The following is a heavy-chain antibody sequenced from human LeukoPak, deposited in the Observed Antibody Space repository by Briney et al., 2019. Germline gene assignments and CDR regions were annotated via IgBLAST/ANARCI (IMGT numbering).Heavy chain of an antibody. J-gene: IGHJ3*02. D-gene: IGHD2-2*01. CDR1: GGSISSSSYY. CDR2: IYYSGST. V-gene: IGHV4-39*01. CDR3: AVPAAHKYAFDI. Sequence: SETLSLTCTVSGGSISSSSYYWGWIRQPPGKGLEWIGSIYYSGSTYYNPSLKSRVTISVDTSKNQFSLKLSSVTAADTAVYYCAVPAAHKYAFDIWGQGTMVTVSS.